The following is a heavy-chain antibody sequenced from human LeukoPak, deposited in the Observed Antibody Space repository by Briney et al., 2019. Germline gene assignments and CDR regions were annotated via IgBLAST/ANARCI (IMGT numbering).Heavy chain of an antibody. V-gene: IGHV3-30*02. Sequence: AGGSLRLSCAASGFTFSSYGKHWVRQAPGKGLEWVAFIRYDGSNKYYADSVKGRFTISRDNSKNTLYLQMNSLRAEDTAVYYCAKAHHYYDSSSYYFFDYWGQGTLVTVSS. D-gene: IGHD3-22*01. CDR1: GFTFSSYG. J-gene: IGHJ4*02. CDR2: IRYDGSNK. CDR3: AKAHHYYDSSSYYFFDY.